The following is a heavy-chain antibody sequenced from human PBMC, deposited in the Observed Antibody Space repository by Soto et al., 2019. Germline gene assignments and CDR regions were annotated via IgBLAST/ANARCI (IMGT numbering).Heavy chain of an antibody. CDR3: ARDSPSIAARTDYYYYGMDV. V-gene: IGHV1-69*13. CDR2: IIPIFGTA. D-gene: IGHD6-6*01. Sequence: SVKVSCKASGGTFSSYAISWVRQAPGQGLEWMGGIIPIFGTANYAQKFQGRVTITADESTSTAYMELSSLRSEDTAVYYCARDSPSIAARTDYYYYGMDVWGQGTTVTVSS. CDR1: GGTFSSYA. J-gene: IGHJ6*02.